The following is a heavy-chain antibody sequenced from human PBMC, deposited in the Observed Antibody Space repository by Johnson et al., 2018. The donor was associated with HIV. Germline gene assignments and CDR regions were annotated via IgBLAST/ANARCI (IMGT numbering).Heavy chain of an antibody. CDR3: AGGNNWNYEDIDI. CDR1: RFTVSSNY. Sequence: VQLVESGGGLVQPGGSLRLSCAASRFTVSSNYMTWVRQAPGKGLEWVSYISSSGRTIYYADSVKGRFTISRDNAKNSLYLQMKSLRAEDTAVYYCAGGNNWNYEDIDIWSQGTLVTVSS. J-gene: IGHJ3*02. CDR2: ISSSGRTI. V-gene: IGHV3-48*04. D-gene: IGHD1-7*01.